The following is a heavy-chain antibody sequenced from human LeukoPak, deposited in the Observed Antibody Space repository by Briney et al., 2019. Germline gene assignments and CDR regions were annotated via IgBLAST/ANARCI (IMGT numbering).Heavy chain of an antibody. CDR1: GGTFSSYA. CDR3: ARANWGSSAFDI. CDR2: IIPIFGTA. V-gene: IGHV1-69*13. D-gene: IGHD7-27*01. Sequence: ASVKVSCKASGGTFSSYAISWVRQAPGQALEWMGGIIPIFGTANYAQKFQGRDTLTANESTSTAYMELSSLRSGDTAVYYCARANWGSSAFDIWGQGTMVTVSS. J-gene: IGHJ3*02.